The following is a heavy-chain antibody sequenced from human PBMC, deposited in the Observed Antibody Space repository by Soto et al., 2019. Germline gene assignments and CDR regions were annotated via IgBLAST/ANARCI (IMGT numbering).Heavy chain of an antibody. V-gene: IGHV3-30-3*01. Sequence: PGWSLRLSCAASGFTFSSYAMHWVRQAPGKGLEWVAVISYDGSNKYYADSVKGRFTISRDNSKNTLYLQMNSLRAEDTAVYYCARWGGSYKGIDAFDIWGQGTMVTVSS. CDR3: ARWGGSYKGIDAFDI. D-gene: IGHD1-26*01. CDR1: GFTFSSYA. CDR2: ISYDGSNK. J-gene: IGHJ3*02.